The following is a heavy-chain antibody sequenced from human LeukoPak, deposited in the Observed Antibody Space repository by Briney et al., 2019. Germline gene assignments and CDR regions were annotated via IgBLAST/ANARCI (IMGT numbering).Heavy chain of an antibody. V-gene: IGHV4-34*01. CDR3: ARTTVAGNWYFDL. D-gene: IGHD6-19*01. CDR1: GGSFSGYY. J-gene: IGHJ2*01. Sequence: PSETLSLTCAVYGGSFSGYYWSWIRQPPGKGLEWIGEINHSGSTNYNPSLKSRVTISVDTSKNQFSLKLSSVTAADTAVYYCARTTVAGNWYFDLWGRGTLATVSS. CDR2: INHSGST.